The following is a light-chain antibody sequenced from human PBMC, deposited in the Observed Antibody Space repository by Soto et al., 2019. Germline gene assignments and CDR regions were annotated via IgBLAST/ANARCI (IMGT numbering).Light chain of an antibody. CDR3: MQDAHCPPYS. CDR1: QSLVYRDGNTY. Sequence: VVLTQSPLSLPVTLGQPASISCRSSQSLVYRDGNTYLNWFQQRPGQSPRRLIYKVSDRDSGVPDRFRGGVSGTDFTMKISRVEAEDVGVYDCMQDAHCPPYSFGQGTELESK. V-gene: IGKV2-30*01. CDR2: KVS. J-gene: IGKJ2*03.